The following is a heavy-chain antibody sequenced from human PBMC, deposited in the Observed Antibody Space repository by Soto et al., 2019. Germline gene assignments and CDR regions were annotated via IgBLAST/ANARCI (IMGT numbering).Heavy chain of an antibody. CDR2: ISPYNGNT. CDR1: GYTFITYG. J-gene: IGHJ6*02. D-gene: IGHD3-10*01. Sequence: ASVKVSCKASGYTFITYGISWVRQAPGQGLEWMGWISPYNGNTDYAQELQGRVTMTRDTSTSTAYMELRSLRSDDTAVYYCAREVEQQETMLRGAIKYFHYCYGMDVWGQ. CDR3: AREVEQQETMLRGAIKYFHYCYGMDV. V-gene: IGHV1-18*01.